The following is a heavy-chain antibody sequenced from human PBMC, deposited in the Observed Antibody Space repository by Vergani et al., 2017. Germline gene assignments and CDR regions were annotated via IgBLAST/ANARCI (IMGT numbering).Heavy chain of an antibody. D-gene: IGHD3-10*01. J-gene: IGHJ6*02. Sequence: EVQLVESGGGLVKRGGSLRLSCAASGFTLSSYSMNWVRQAPGKGLEWVSSISSSSSYSHYSNSLKGRFTISRDNAKSSLYLQMNSLRAEDTGVYYCARDLYYPISGSEPYCYYSCLDVWGQGTAVTVSS. CDR3: ARDLYYPISGSEPYCYYSCLDV. V-gene: IGHV3-21*01. CDR2: ISSSSSYS. CDR1: GFTLSSYS.